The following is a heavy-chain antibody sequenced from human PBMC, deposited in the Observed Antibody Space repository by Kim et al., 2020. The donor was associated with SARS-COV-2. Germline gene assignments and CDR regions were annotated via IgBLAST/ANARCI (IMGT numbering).Heavy chain of an antibody. Sequence: AQKFQGRVTITADESTSTAYMELSSLRSEDTAVYYCARVGYSYGTYYFDYWGQGTLVTVSS. D-gene: IGHD5-18*01. CDR3: ARVGYSYGTYYFDY. V-gene: IGHV1-69*01. J-gene: IGHJ4*02.